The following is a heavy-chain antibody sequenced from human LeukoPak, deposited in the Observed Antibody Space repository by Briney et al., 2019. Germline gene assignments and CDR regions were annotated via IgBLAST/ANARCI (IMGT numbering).Heavy chain of an antibody. V-gene: IGHV4-34*01. CDR1: GGSFSGYY. CDR3: ARTYYDFWSGYISWFDP. J-gene: IGHJ5*02. CDR2: INHSGST. Sequence: SETLSLTCAVYGGSFSGYYWSWIRQPPGKGLEWIGEINHSGSTNYNPSLKSRVTISVDTSKNQFSLKLSSVTAADTAVYYCARTYYDFWSGYISWFDPWGQGTLVTVSS. D-gene: IGHD3-3*01.